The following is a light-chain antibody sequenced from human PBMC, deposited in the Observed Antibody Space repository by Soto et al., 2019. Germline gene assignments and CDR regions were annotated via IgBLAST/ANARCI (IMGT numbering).Light chain of an antibody. J-gene: IGLJ1*01. CDR2: SDD. V-gene: IGLV1-47*02. CDR3: AAWDASLSGHV. CDR1: SSNIGSYP. Sequence: QSVLTQSPSASGTPGQMVTISCYGSSSNIGSYPVYWYQQLPGTAPKLLINSDDQRPSGVPDRFSASKSGTSASLAISGLRSEDEADYYCAAWDASLSGHVFGAGTK.